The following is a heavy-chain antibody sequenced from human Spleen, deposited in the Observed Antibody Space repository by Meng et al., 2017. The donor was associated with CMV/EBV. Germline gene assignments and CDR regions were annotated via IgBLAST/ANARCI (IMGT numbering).Heavy chain of an antibody. CDR3: ARIERRRILKYCGSDCSTTDY. Sequence: QVQLQESGPGRVKPSGTLSLTCAVSGGSISSSNLWTWVRQVPEKGLEWIGEIYQSGSTNYNPSLKSRVTISVDKFKNQFSLKLGSVTAADTAVYYCARIERRRILKYCGSDCSTTDYWGQGTLVTVSS. J-gene: IGHJ4*02. D-gene: IGHD2-21*02. V-gene: IGHV4-4*02. CDR1: GGSISSSNL. CDR2: IYQSGST.